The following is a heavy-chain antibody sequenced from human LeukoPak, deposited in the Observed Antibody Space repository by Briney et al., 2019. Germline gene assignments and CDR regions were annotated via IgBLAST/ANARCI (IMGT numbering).Heavy chain of an antibody. CDR1: GFTFSTYW. Sequence: GGSLRLSCAASGFTFSTYWMSWVHQAPGKGLEWVAKIKQDGSEKYYVDSVKGRFTISRDNDKNSLYLQVNSLRAEDTAVYYCARDRGYSYGTYYFDYWGQGTLVTVSS. D-gene: IGHD5-18*01. CDR3: ARDRGYSYGTYYFDY. CDR2: IKQDGSEK. J-gene: IGHJ4*02. V-gene: IGHV3-7*01.